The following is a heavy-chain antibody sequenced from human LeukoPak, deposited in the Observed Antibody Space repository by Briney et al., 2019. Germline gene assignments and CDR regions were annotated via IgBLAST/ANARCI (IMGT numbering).Heavy chain of an antibody. J-gene: IGHJ3*02. CDR3: ARVYDYGGPGAFDI. CDR1: GFTFSSYA. D-gene: IGHD4-23*01. V-gene: IGHV3-30*14. Sequence: PGGSLRLSCAASGFTFSSYAMHWVRQAPGKGLEWVAVISYDGSNKYYADSVKGRFTISRDNSKNTLYLQMNSLRVEDTAVYYCARVYDYGGPGAFDIWGHGTMVTVSS. CDR2: ISYDGSNK.